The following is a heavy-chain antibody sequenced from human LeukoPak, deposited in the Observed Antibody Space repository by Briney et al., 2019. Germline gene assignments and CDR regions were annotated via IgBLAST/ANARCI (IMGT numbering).Heavy chain of an antibody. J-gene: IGHJ4*02. CDR1: GGSMSSSHG. Sequence: SETLSLTCGVSGGSMSSSHGWSWVRQPPGKGLEWIGEIHHTGSTNYNSSLKSRVTISVDKSKNQFSLKLSSMTAADTAVYYCAREFVQGSSLPYSDSWGQGTLVTVSS. V-gene: IGHV4-4*02. D-gene: IGHD1-26*01. CDR2: IHHTGST. CDR3: AREFVQGSSLPYSDS.